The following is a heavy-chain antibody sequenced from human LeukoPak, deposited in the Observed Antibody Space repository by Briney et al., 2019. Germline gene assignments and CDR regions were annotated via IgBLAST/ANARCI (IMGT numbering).Heavy chain of an antibody. CDR1: GFTISSYA. Sequence: GGSLRLSCAASGFTISSYAMSWVRQAPGKGLEWVSAISGSGGSTYYADSVKGRFTISRDNSKNTLYLQMNSLRAEDTAVYYCAKGFGGYYYDSSGYYGRHDAFDIWGQGTMVTVSS. D-gene: IGHD3-22*01. V-gene: IGHV3-23*01. J-gene: IGHJ3*02. CDR3: AKGFGGYYYDSSGYYGRHDAFDI. CDR2: ISGSGGST.